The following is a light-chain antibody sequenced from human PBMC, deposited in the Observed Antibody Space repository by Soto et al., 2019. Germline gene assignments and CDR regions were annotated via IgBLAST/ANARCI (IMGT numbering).Light chain of an antibody. V-gene: IGLV8-61*01. CDR3: VLYLGGGISI. CDR1: SGSVSTNYY. J-gene: IGLJ2*01. CDR2: NTD. Sequence: QAVVTQEPSFSVSPGETVTITCGLSSGSVSTNYYPSWYQQTPGQTPRTLIYNTDNRSSGVPDRFSGSILGNKAALTITGVQADDESDYYCVLYLGGGISIFGGGTKLTVL.